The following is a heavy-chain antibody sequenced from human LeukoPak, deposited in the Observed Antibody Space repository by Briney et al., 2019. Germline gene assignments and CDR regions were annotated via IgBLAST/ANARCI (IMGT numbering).Heavy chain of an antibody. CDR1: GFKYDDHA. CDR3: AKDRTAYSYGSIDH. D-gene: IGHD5-18*01. J-gene: IGHJ4*02. CDR2: ITWNSGRI. V-gene: IGHV3-9*01. Sequence: LPGGSLRLSCAASGFKYDDHAMHWVRQAPGKGLEWVSGITWNSGRIGYADSVKGRFTISRDNAKNSLYLQVNSLREEDTALYYCAKDRTAYSYGSIDHWGQGTLVTVSS.